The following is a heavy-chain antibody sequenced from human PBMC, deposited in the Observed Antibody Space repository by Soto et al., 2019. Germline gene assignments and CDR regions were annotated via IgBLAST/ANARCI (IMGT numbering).Heavy chain of an antibody. V-gene: IGHV4-39*01. Sequence: ASETLSLTCTVSGGSISRSSYYWGWIRHPPGKGLEWIGSIYYSGSTYYNPSLKSRVTISVDTSKNQFSLKLSSVTAADTAVYYCASGYSSGWSWFDPWGQGTLVTVSS. CDR2: IYYSGST. CDR3: ASGYSSGWSWFDP. CDR1: GGSISRSSYY. D-gene: IGHD6-19*01. J-gene: IGHJ5*02.